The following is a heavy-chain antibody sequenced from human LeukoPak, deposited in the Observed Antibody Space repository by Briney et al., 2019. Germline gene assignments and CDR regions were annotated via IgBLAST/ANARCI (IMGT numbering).Heavy chain of an antibody. Sequence: GGSLRLSCAASGFTFSSYEMNWVRHAPGKGLEWVSYIRSSGSAIYYADSVKGRFTISRDNAKNSLYLQMNSLRAEDTAVYYCASVGRQWLVFDYWGQGTLVTVSS. V-gene: IGHV3-48*03. CDR3: ASVGRQWLVFDY. CDR2: IRSSGSAI. D-gene: IGHD6-19*01. CDR1: GFTFSSYE. J-gene: IGHJ4*02.